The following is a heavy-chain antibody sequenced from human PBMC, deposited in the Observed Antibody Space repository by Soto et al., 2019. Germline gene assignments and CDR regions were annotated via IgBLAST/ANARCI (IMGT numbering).Heavy chain of an antibody. CDR3: ARPPLH. J-gene: IGHJ4*02. CDR1: GGSISSGGYY. Sequence: QVQLQESGPGLVKPSQTLSLTCTVSGGSISSGGYYWSWIRQHPGKGLEWIGYIYYSGSTYYNPXLXGXDTLSVDTSKHQFSPTLSSVTAAYTAAYYCARPPLHSGPGTLVTVSS. CDR2: IYYSGST. V-gene: IGHV4-31*01.